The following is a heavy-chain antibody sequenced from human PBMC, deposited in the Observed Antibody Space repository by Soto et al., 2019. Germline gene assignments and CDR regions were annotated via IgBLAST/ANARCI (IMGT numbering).Heavy chain of an antibody. CDR3: ARKNAVAQEAACDY. Sequence: GASVKVSCKASGYTFTGYYMHWVRQAPGQRLEWMGWINPNSGSTNYAQKFQGRVTITRDTSMSTAYMELSSLRSEDTAVYYCARKNAVAQEAACDYWGQGTLVTVSS. J-gene: IGHJ4*02. D-gene: IGHD6-19*01. V-gene: IGHV1-2*02. CDR2: INPNSGST. CDR1: GYTFTGYY.